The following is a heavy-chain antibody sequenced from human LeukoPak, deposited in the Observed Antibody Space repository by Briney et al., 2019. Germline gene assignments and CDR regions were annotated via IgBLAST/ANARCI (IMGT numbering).Heavy chain of an antibody. CDR2: ISTSSYT. CDR1: GFTFSDYY. CDR3: ARGHYALEV. J-gene: IGHJ6*02. Sequence: PGGSLRLSCAASGFTFSDYYMGWIRQAPGKGLEWVSYISTSSYTDYADSVQGRFTISRDNARKSLYLQMNSLRAEDTAVYYCARGHYALEVWGQGTTVTVSS. V-gene: IGHV3-11*06.